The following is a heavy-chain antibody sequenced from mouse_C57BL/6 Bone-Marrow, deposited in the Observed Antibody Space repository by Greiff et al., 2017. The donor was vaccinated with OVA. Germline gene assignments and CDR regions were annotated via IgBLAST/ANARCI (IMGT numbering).Heavy chain of an antibody. CDR2: ISYDGSN. J-gene: IGHJ3*01. V-gene: IGHV3-6*01. CDR3: ARGGGYYSWFAY. D-gene: IGHD2-3*01. Sequence: EVQLVESGPGLVKPSQSLSLTCSVTGYSITSGYYWNWIRQFPGNKLEWMGYISYDGSNNYNPSLKNRISITRDTSKNQFFLKLNSVTTEDTATYYCARGGGYYSWFAYWGQGTLVTVSA. CDR1: GYSITSGYY.